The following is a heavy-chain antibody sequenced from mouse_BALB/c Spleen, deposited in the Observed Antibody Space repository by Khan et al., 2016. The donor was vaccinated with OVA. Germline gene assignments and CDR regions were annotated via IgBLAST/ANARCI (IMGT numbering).Heavy chain of an antibody. Sequence: QVQLKESGPGLVAPSQSLSITCTVSGFSLTSYGVHWVRQPPGKGLEWLGVIWAGGSTNYNSALMSRLSISKDNSKSQVFLKMNSLQTTYNAMYYCARLEDIWGQGTTLTVSS. D-gene: IGHD1-3*01. V-gene: IGHV2-9*02. CDR3: ARLEDI. CDR2: IWAGGST. J-gene: IGHJ2*01. CDR1: GFSLTSYG.